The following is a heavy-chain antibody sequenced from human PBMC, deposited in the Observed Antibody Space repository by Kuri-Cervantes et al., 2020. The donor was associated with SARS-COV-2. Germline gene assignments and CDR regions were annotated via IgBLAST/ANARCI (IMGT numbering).Heavy chain of an antibody. Sequence: GGSLRLSCAASGFTFSSYAMHWVRQAPGKGLEWVAVISYDGSNKYYADSVKGRFTISRDNSKNTLYLQMNSLRAEDTAVYYCARGIAVAKPSFDYWGQGTLVTVSS. CDR1: GFTFSSYA. J-gene: IGHJ4*02. CDR3: ARGIAVAKPSFDY. CDR2: ISYDGSNK. D-gene: IGHD6-19*01. V-gene: IGHV3-30-3*01.